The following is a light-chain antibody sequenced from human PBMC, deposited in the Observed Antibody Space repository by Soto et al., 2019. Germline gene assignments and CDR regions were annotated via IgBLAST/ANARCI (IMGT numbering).Light chain of an antibody. CDR1: NSNLGAGYD. CDR3: HAYDYSLTAFV. CDR2: GNR. J-gene: IGLJ3*02. V-gene: IGLV1-40*01. Sequence: QSVLTQPPSVSGAPGQRVTISCTGNNSNLGAGYDVHWYQQLPGAAPKLVVFGNRNRPSGVPERFSGSKSGTSASLAITGLQAEDEAAYYCHAYDYSLTAFVFGGGTQLTVL.